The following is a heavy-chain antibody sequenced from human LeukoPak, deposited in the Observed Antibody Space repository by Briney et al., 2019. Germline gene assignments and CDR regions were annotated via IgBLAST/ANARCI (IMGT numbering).Heavy chain of an antibody. V-gene: IGHV4-4*07. CDR3: ARVTADRRYYYYYMDV. D-gene: IGHD7-27*01. J-gene: IGHJ6*03. CDR1: GGSISSYY. CDR2: IYTSGST. Sequence: SETLSLTCTVSGGSISSYYWSWIRQPAGKGLEWIGRIYTSGSTNYNPSLKSRVTMSVDTSKNQFSLKLNSVTTADTAVYYCARVTADRRYYYYYMDVWGKGTTVTVSS.